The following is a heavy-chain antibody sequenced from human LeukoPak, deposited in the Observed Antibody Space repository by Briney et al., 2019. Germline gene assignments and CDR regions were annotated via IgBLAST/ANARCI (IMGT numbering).Heavy chain of an antibody. J-gene: IGHJ6*03. V-gene: IGHV4-59*01. CDR1: GGSISSYY. CDR3: ARAIGSSSWYPIYYYYYMDV. Sequence: SETLSLTCTVSGGSISSYYWSWIRQPPGKGLEWIGYIYYSGSTNYNPSLKSRVTISVDTSKNQFSLKLSSVTAADTAVHYCARAIGSSSWYPIYYYYYMDVWGKGTTVTVSS. D-gene: IGHD6-13*01. CDR2: IYYSGST.